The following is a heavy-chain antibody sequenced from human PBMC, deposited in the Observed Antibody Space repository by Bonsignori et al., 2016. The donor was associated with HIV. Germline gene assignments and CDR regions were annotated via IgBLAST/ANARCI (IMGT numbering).Heavy chain of an antibody. J-gene: IGHJ3*02. D-gene: IGHD4-17*01. CDR1: GFTFSSYA. V-gene: IGHV3-23*01. CDR2: ISGSGGST. CDR3: AKGMTTVTHGAFDI. Sequence: GESLKISCAASGFTFSSYAMSWVRQAPGKGLEWVSAISGSGGSTYYADSVKGRFTISRDNSKNTLYLQMNSLRAEDTAVYYCAKGMTTVTHGAFDIWGQGTMVTVSS.